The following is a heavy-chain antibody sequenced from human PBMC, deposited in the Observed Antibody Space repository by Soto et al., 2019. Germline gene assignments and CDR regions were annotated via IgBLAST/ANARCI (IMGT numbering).Heavy chain of an antibody. CDR2: MNPNSGNT. CDR3: ARGDNWEDSSGWFPRYYYGMDV. J-gene: IGHJ6*02. CDR1: GYTFTSYD. D-gene: IGHD6-19*01. V-gene: IGHV1-8*01. Sequence: ASVKVSCKASGYTFTSYDINWVRQATGQGLEWMGWMNPNSGNTGYAQKFQGRVTMTRNTSISTAYMELSSLRSEDTAVYYCARGDNWEDSSGWFPRYYYGMDVWGQGTTVTVSS.